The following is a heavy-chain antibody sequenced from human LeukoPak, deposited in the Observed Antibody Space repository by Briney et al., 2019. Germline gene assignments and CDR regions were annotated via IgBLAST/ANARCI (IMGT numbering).Heavy chain of an antibody. J-gene: IGHJ3*02. Sequence: GGSLRLSCAASGFTFSSYSMNWVRQAPGKGLEWVSSISSSSSYIYYADSVKGRFTISRDNAKNSLCLQMNSLRAEDTAVYYCARAKSPPPYCGGDCYSDAFDIWGQGTMVTVSS. V-gene: IGHV3-21*01. CDR3: ARAKSPPPYCGGDCYSDAFDI. CDR2: ISSSSSYI. D-gene: IGHD2-21*02. CDR1: GFTFSSYS.